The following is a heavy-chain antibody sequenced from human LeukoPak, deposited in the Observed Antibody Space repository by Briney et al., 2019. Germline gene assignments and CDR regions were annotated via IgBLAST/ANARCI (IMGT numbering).Heavy chain of an antibody. CDR2: ISSSSSYI. J-gene: IGHJ5*02. V-gene: IGHV3-21*01. D-gene: IGHD2-2*01. CDR3: ATLAHIVVVPAATYNWFDP. Sequence: AGRSLRLSCAASGFTFSSYAMHWVRQAPGKGLEWVSSISSSSSYIYYADSVKGRFTISRDNAKNSLYLQMNSLRAEDTAVYYCATLAHIVVVPAATYNWFDPWGQGTLVTVSS. CDR1: GFTFSSYA.